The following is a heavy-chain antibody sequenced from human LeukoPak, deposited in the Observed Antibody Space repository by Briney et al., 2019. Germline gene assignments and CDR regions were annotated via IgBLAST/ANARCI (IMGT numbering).Heavy chain of an antibody. CDR2: VYHSGTT. CDR1: GGSISIYY. J-gene: IGHJ4*02. CDR3: ARHGGTLGYFDN. D-gene: IGHD1-26*01. V-gene: IGHV4-59*08. Sequence: PSETLSLTCTVSGGSISIYYWSWIRQPPGKGLEWIGYVYHSGTTNYNPSLKRRVTISADTSKNQFSLKVNSVTAADTAVYYCARHGGTLGYFDNWGQGTLVTVSS.